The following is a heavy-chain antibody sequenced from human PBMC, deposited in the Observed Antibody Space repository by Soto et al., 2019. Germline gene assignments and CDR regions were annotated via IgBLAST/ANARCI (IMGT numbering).Heavy chain of an antibody. Sequence: QVQLVQSGPEVKKPGSSVKVSCKASGGNFTNYALNWVRQAPGQGREWMGGVIPMFGTINYSQLFQGRVTITAAESTSTAYTELRGLRSGDTAAYYWATKGVGDGSQGYYFFYGVDVWGPGTPVTVSS. V-gene: IGHV1-69*01. J-gene: IGHJ6*02. CDR1: GGNFTNYA. CDR2: VIPMFGTI. D-gene: IGHD1-26*01. CDR3: ATKGVGDGSQGYYFFYGVDV.